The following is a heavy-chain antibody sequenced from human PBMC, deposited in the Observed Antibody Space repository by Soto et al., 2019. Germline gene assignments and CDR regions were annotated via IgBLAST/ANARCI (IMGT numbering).Heavy chain of an antibody. D-gene: IGHD4-17*01. J-gene: IGHJ4*02. CDR2: IWYDGTQK. V-gene: IGHV3-33*01. CDR1: GFTFNTYS. CDR3: ARAGGTTVTGIWHFDS. Sequence: XGSLTLSFEAAGFTFNTYSMHWVRQPPGKGLEWLAAIWYDGTQKYYADSVKGRFIISRDNSKKTLYLEMNSLRAEDTAVYYCARAGGTTVTGIWHFDSWGQGTLVTV.